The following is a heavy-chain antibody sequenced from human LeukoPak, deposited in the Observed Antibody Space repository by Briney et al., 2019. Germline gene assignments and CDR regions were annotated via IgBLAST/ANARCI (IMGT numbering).Heavy chain of an antibody. CDR1: GGSFSGYY. J-gene: IGHJ5*02. CDR3: ARGGGRCSSTSCYRGSWFDP. V-gene: IGHV4-34*01. Sequence: PSETLSLACAVYGGSFSGYYWSWIRQPPGKGLEWIGEINHSGSTNYNPSLKSRVTISVDTSKNQFSLKLSSVTAADTAVYYCARGGGRCSSTSCYRGSWFDPWGQGTLVTVSS. D-gene: IGHD2-2*01. CDR2: INHSGST.